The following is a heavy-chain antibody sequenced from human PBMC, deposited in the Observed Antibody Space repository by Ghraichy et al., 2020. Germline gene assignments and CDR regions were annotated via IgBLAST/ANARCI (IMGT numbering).Heavy chain of an antibody. J-gene: IGHJ6*02. D-gene: IGHD6-13*01. CDR3: ARDLRGWIAAAGGNYYYYGMDV. CDR2: ISSSGSTI. CDR1: GFTFSDYY. V-gene: IGHV3-11*01. Sequence: GGSLRLSCAASGFTFSDYYMSWIRQAPGKGLEWVSYISSSGSTIYYADSVKGRFTISRDNAKNSLYLQMNSLRAEDTAVYYCARDLRGWIAAAGGNYYYYGMDVCGQGTTVTVSS.